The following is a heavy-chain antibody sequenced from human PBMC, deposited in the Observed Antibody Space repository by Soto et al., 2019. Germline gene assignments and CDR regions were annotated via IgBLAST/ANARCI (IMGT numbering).Heavy chain of an antibody. CDR1: GGSFSGYY. J-gene: IGHJ6*02. CDR3: ARVTRSFITMVRGVTKPSYYYGMDV. D-gene: IGHD3-10*01. CDR2: INHSGST. V-gene: IGHV4-34*01. Sequence: QVQLQQWGAGLLKPSETLSLTCAVYGGSFSGYYWSWIRQPPGKGLEWIGEINHSGSTNYNPSLKSRVTISVDTSKNQFSLKLSSVTAADTAVYYCARVTRSFITMVRGVTKPSYYYGMDVWGQGTTVTVSS.